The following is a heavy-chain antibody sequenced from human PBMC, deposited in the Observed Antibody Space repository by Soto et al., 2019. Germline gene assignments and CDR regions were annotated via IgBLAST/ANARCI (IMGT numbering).Heavy chain of an antibody. J-gene: IGHJ4*02. Sequence: PSETLSPTCGAYGGSLSSHYWSWIRQAPGRGLEWIGEINQSGSTNYNESLKSRLTISVDTSKNQFSLKLSSVTAADTAVYYCARAGEMATNHPSEFDYWGQGTLVTDSS. CDR3: ARAGEMATNHPSEFDY. V-gene: IGHV4-34*01. D-gene: IGHD3-10*01. CDR2: INQSGST. CDR1: GGSLSSHY.